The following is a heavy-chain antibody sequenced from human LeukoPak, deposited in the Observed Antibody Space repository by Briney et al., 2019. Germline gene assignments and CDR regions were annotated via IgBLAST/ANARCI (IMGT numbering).Heavy chain of an antibody. D-gene: IGHD5/OR15-5a*01. V-gene: IGHV3-33*01. CDR2: IYYDGSNQ. Sequence: PGGALRLSCAVSGFTFRKGGMHWVRQAPGKGLEWVAIIYYDGSNQFYADSVKGRFTFSRDNSKNTLFLQMNSLRAEDTAVYYCARDRSLHYFDYWGQGTLVTVSS. CDR3: ARDRSLHYFDY. CDR1: GFTFRKGG. J-gene: IGHJ4*02.